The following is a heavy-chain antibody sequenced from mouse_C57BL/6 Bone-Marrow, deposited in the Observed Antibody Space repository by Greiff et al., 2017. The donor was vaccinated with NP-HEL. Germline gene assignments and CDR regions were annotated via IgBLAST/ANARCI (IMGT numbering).Heavy chain of an antibody. D-gene: IGHD2-3*01. V-gene: IGHV1-81*01. CDR3: ARGRWLLRYYYAMDY. CDR2: IYPRSGNT. Sequence: VQLKQSGAELARPGASVKLSCKASGYTFTSYGISWVKQRTGQGLEWIGEIYPRSGNTYYNEKFKGKATLTADKSSSTAYMELRSLTSEDSAVYFCARGRWLLRYYYAMDYWGQGTSVTVSS. CDR1: GYTFTSYG. J-gene: IGHJ4*01.